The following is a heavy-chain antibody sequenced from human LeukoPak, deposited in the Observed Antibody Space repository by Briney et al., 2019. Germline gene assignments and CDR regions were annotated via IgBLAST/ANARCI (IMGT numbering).Heavy chain of an antibody. CDR3: AREGEYSYGYGDY. J-gene: IGHJ4*02. CDR1: GGSFSGYY. V-gene: IGHV4-34*01. CDR2: INHSGST. Sequence: PSETLSLTCAVYGGSFSGYYWSWIRQPPGKGLESIGEINHSGSTNYNPSLKSRVTISVDTSKNQFSLKLSSVTAADTAVYYCAREGEYSYGYGDYWGQGTLVTVSS. D-gene: IGHD5-18*01.